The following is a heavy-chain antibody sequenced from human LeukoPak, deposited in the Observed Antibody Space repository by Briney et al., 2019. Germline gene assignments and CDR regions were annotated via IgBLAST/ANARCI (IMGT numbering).Heavy chain of an antibody. Sequence: GGSLRLSCAASGFTFSSNWMAWLRQAPGKGLVWVSRINSDGSSTSYADSVKGRFTISRDNAKNTLYLQMNSLRAEDTAVYYCARVYYDSSGYSSWGQGTLVTVSS. V-gene: IGHV3-74*01. J-gene: IGHJ4*02. D-gene: IGHD3-22*01. CDR2: INSDGSST. CDR1: GFTFSSNW. CDR3: ARVYYDSSGYSS.